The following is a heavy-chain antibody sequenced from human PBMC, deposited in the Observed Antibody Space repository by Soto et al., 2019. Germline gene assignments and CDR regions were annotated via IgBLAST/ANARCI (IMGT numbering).Heavy chain of an antibody. D-gene: IGHD3-16*01. CDR2: LSNGGADT. J-gene: IGHJ4*02. V-gene: IGHV3-23*01. CDR3: AKRGEVAASQPFDE. Sequence: GGSLRLSCAASGFTFRSFVMSWVRQAPGKGLEWVSTLSNGGADTYYADSVKGRFTISRDNSKNTLYLQMNSLRAEDTAVYYFAKRGEVAASQPFDEWGQRALVTVSS. CDR1: GFTFRSFV.